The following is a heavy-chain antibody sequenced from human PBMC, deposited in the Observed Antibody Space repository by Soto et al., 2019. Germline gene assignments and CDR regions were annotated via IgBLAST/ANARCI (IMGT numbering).Heavy chain of an antibody. D-gene: IGHD6-6*01. CDR1: GGSFSGYY. V-gene: IGHV4-34*01. Sequence: KPSETLSLTCAVYGGSFSGYYWSWIRQPPGKGLEWIGEINHSGSTNYNPSLKSRVTISVDTSKNQFSLKLSSVTAADTAVYYCARGHLGYSSSWFDYWGQGTLVTVSS. CDR3: ARGHLGYSSSWFDY. CDR2: INHSGST. J-gene: IGHJ4*02.